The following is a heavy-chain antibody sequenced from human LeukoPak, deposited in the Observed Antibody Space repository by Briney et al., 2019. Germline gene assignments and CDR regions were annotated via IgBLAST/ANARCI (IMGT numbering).Heavy chain of an antibody. CDR3: AREHCSGGSCYSIYYYYYMDV. V-gene: IGHV4-61*02. J-gene: IGHJ6*03. CDR1: GGSISSDNYS. Sequence: SETLSLTCTVSGGSISSDNYSWSWIRQPAGKGLEWIGRVYTSGSTNYNPSLKSRVTISVDTSKKQFSLKLSSVTAADTAVYYCAREHCSGGSCYSIYYYYYMDVWGKGTTVTVSS. D-gene: IGHD2-15*01. CDR2: VYTSGST.